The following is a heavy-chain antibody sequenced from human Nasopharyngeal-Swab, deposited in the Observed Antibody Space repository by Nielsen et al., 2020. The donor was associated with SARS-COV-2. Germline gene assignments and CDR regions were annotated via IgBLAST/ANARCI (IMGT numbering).Heavy chain of an antibody. Sequence: PGKALEWLAHIFSNDEKSYSPSLKSRLTISKDTSKSQVVLTMTNMDPVDTATYYCARIRISIAVAGESEFYGMDVWGQGTTVTVSS. CDR2: IFSNDEK. J-gene: IGHJ6*02. D-gene: IGHD6-19*01. V-gene: IGHV2-26*01. CDR3: ARIRISIAVAGESEFYGMDV.